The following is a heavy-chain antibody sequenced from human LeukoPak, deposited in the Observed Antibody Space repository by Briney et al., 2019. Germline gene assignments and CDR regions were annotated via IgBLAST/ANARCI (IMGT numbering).Heavy chain of an antibody. V-gene: IGHV1-2*02. CDR1: GYSVTGFY. D-gene: IGHD2-2*01. CDR3: ITSSAYSTSWGAFDI. CDR2: MNATSGGA. Sequence: GASVKVSCKASGYSVTGFYIHWVRQAPGQGLEWMGWMNATSGGANYAQGFRGSLTMTRDTSITTAYMDLSSLTSDHTAMYYCITSSAYSTSWGAFDIWGQGTMVTVSS. J-gene: IGHJ3*02.